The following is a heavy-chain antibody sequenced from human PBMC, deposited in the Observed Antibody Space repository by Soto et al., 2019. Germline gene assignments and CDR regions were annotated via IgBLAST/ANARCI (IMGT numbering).Heavy chain of an antibody. V-gene: IGHV4-39*02. D-gene: IGHD2-15*01. J-gene: IGHJ5*02. Sequence: PSETLSLTCAVSGVSIHNSHSFWGWIRQPPGKGLEFIGSVYHSGGSYYNPSLKGRVTISVDTSNNQISLRVNSVTAADTAVYYCGRVVEGATRHTDSDSWGQGMWVTVS. CDR2: VYHSGGS. CDR3: GRVVEGATRHTDSDS. CDR1: GVSIHNSHSF.